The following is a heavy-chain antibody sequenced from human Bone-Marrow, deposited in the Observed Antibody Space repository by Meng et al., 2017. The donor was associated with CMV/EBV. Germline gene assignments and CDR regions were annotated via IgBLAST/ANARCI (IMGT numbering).Heavy chain of an antibody. CDR2: IYYSGST. CDR1: GGSISRSSYY. D-gene: IGHD7-27*01. V-gene: IGHV4-39*07. J-gene: IGHJ4*02. Sequence: SETLSLTCTVSGGSISRSSYYWGWIRQPPGKGLEWIGSIYYSGSTYYNPSLKSRVTVAVDTSKNQFSLKLSSVTAADTAVYYCARDRNWGLEWPYLDYWGQGTLVTVSS. CDR3: ARDRNWGLEWPYLDY.